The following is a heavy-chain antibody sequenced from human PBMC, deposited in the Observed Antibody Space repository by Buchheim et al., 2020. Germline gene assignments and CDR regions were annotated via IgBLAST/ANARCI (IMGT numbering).Heavy chain of an antibody. V-gene: IGHV3-23*01. CDR3: ATTYYDDSSGYYYDY. CDR1: GFTFDIYA. J-gene: IGHJ4*02. D-gene: IGHD3-22*01. Sequence: DVQLLESGGDLVQPGGSLRLSCAASGFTFDIYAMSWVRQAPGKGLEWVSTINGGGGSTYYADSAKGRFTISRDNSKNTVYFEMNTLGAEDTAVYFCATTYYDDSSGYYYDYWGQGTL. CDR2: INGGGGST.